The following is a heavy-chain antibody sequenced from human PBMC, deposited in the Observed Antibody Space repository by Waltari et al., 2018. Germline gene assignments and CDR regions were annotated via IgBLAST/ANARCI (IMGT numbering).Heavy chain of an antibody. V-gene: IGHV1-69*01. D-gene: IGHD3-22*01. CDR2: IIPIFGTA. Sequence: QVQLVQSGAEVKKPGSSVKVSCKASGGTFSSYAISWVRQAPGQGLEWMGGIIPIFGTANYAQKFQGRVTITADESTSTAYMELSSLRSEDTAVYYCAREDMVRITMIVVGRHYYYGMDVWGQGTTVTVSS. CDR3: AREDMVRITMIVVGRHYYYGMDV. CDR1: GGTFSSYA. J-gene: IGHJ6*02.